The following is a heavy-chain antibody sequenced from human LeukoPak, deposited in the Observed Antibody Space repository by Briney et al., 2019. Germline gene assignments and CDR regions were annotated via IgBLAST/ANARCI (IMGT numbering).Heavy chain of an antibody. CDR3: ARAGYSRFVDDLDY. Sequence: GASVKVSCKASGYIFTNYGINWVRQAPGQGLEWMGWISAYNGNTKYTQKLQDRVTMTTDSSTSTAYTELKTLRSDDTAVYFCARAGYSRFVDDLDYWGQGTLVIVSS. CDR2: ISAYNGNT. J-gene: IGHJ4*02. V-gene: IGHV1-18*01. CDR1: GYIFTNYG. D-gene: IGHD1-26*01.